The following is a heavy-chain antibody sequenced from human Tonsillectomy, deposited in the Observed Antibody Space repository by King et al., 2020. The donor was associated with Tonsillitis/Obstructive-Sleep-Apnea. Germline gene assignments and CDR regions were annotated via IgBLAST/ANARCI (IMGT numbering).Heavy chain of an antibody. V-gene: IGHV3-48*03. J-gene: IGHJ6*02. Sequence: VQLVESGGGLVQPGGSLRLSCAASGFTFSSYEMNWVRQAPGKGLEWVSYISSSGSTIYYADSVKGRFTISRDNAKNSLYLQMNSLRAEDTAVYYCASSSELGYCSSTSCYGMDVWGQGTTVTVSS. CDR1: GFTFSSYE. D-gene: IGHD2-2*01. CDR3: ASSSELGYCSSTSCYGMDV. CDR2: ISSSGSTI.